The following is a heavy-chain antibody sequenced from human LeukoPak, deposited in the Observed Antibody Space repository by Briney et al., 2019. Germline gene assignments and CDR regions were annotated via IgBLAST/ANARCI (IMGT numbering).Heavy chain of an antibody. V-gene: IGHV3-33*01. CDR3: ARDYLSLIAAAGNYFDY. J-gene: IGHJ4*02. Sequence: GGSLRLSCAASGFTFSSYGMHWVRQAPGKGLEWVAVIWYDGSNKYYADSVKGRFTISRDNSKNTLYLQMNSLRAEDTAVYYCARDYLSLIAAAGNYFDYWGQGTLVTVSS. D-gene: IGHD6-13*01. CDR2: IWYDGSNK. CDR1: GFTFSSYG.